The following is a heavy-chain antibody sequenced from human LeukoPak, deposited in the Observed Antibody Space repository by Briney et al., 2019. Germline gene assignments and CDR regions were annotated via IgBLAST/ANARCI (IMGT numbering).Heavy chain of an antibody. J-gene: IGHJ4*02. CDR1: GGSFSGYY. CDR2: INHSGST. V-gene: IGHV4-34*01. D-gene: IGHD3/OR15-3a*01. CDR3: AMGVDWGPFDY. Sequence: PSETLSPTCAVYGGSFSGYYWSWIRQPPGKGLEWIGEINHSGSTNYNPSLTSRVTISVDTSKNQFSLKLSSVTAADTAVYYCAMGVDWGPFDYWGQGTLVTVSS.